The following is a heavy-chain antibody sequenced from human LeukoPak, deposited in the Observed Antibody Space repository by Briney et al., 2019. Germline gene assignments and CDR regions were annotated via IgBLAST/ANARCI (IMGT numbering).Heavy chain of an antibody. D-gene: IGHD1-1*01. V-gene: IGHV3-30*04. CDR1: GFTFSSYA. CDR3: ASSSWNGVGLDY. J-gene: IGHJ4*02. CDR2: ISYDGSKK. Sequence: GRSLRLSCAASGFTFSSYAMHWVRQAPGKGLEWVAVISYDGSKKYYADSVKGRFTISRDNSKNTLYLQMNSLRAEDTAVYYCASSSWNGVGLDYWGQGTLVTVSS.